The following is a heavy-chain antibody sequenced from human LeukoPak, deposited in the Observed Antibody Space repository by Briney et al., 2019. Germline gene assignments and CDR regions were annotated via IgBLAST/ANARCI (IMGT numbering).Heavy chain of an antibody. CDR2: ISYDGSNK. J-gene: IGHJ4*02. Sequence: GGSLRLSCAASGFTFSSYAMHGVGRAPGKGLGWVAVISYDGSNKYYADSVKGRFTISRDNAKNSLYLQMNSLRAEDTAVYYCARDPGSHNSSGWYDYWGQGTLVTVSS. D-gene: IGHD6-19*01. CDR3: ARDPGSHNSSGWYDY. CDR1: GFTFSSYA. V-gene: IGHV3-30-3*01.